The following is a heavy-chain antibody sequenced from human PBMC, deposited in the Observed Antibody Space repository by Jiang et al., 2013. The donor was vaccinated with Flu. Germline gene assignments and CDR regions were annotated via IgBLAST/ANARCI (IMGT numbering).Heavy chain of an antibody. J-gene: IGHJ5*02. CDR1: GYSFTSYW. CDR3: ARISPPSGPPGWFDP. V-gene: IGHV5-51*01. Sequence: AEVKKPGESLKISCKGSGYSFTSYWIGWVRQMPGKGLEWMGIIYPGDSDTRYSPSFQGQVTISADKSISTAYLQWSSLKASDTAMYYCARISPPSGPPGWFDPWGQGTLVTVSS. D-gene: IGHD6-19*01. CDR2: IYPGDSDT.